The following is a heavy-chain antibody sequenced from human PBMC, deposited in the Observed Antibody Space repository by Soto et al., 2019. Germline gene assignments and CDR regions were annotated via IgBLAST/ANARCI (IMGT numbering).Heavy chain of an antibody. Sequence: VHLLESGGGLVQPGGSLRLSCAASGFTFSSYAMSWVRQAPGKGLEWVSGITASGGSTSYADSVKGRFTISRDNSKNRLYLQMNSLRDEDTAVYYCAHTQGLVLVPAAIGYWGQGTLVTVSS. CDR1: GFTFSSYA. D-gene: IGHD2-2*02. J-gene: IGHJ4*02. CDR3: AHTQGLVLVPAAIGY. V-gene: IGHV3-23*01. CDR2: ITASGGST.